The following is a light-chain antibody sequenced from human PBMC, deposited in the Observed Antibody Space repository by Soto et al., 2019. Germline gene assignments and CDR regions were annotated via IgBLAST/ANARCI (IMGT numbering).Light chain of an antibody. CDR2: DAS. J-gene: IGKJ4*01. CDR3: QQFNSFPLS. CDR1: QGISSA. Sequence: AIQLTQSPSSLSASVGDTVTITCRASQGISSALAWYQQKPGKAPALLIYDASALESGVPSRFSGSGSGTDFTLTISSLQPEDFSTYYCQQFNSFPLSFGGGTKVEIK. V-gene: IGKV1-13*02.